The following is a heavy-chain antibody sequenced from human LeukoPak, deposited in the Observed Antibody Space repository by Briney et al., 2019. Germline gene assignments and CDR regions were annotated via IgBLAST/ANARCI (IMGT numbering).Heavy chain of an antibody. D-gene: IGHD4-17*01. CDR1: GYTFTSYD. V-gene: IGHV1-8*02. CDR3: ARGLSVTTEYYYYYMDV. J-gene: IGHJ6*03. Sequence: ASVKVSRKASGYTFTSYDINWVRQATGQGLEWMGWMNPNSGNTGYAQKFQGRVTMTRDTSISTAYMELSRLRSDDTAVYYCARGLSVTTEYYYYYMDVWGKGTTVTVSS. CDR2: MNPNSGNT.